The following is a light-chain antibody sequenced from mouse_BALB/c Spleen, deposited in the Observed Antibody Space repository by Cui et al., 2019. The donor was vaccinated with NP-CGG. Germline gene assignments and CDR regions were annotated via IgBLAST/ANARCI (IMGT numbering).Light chain of an antibody. CDR2: GTN. CDR1: TGAVTTNNY. CDR3: ALWYSNHWV. V-gene: IGLV1*01. Sequence: QAVVTQDSPPPTSPGETVTLTGRSNTGAVTTNNYANWVQEKPDHLFTGLIGGTNNRAPGVPARFSGSLIGDKAALTITGTQTEDEAIYFCALWYSNHWVFGGGTKLTVL. J-gene: IGLJ1*01.